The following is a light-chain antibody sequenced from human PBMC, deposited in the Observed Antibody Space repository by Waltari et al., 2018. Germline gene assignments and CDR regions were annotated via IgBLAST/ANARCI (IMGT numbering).Light chain of an antibody. CDR1: SSDVGSYNL. CDR3: CSYAGSSTYV. J-gene: IGLJ1*01. Sequence: QAARTQPASGSGAPGQSSTISCTGTSSDVGSYNLVSWYQPHPGQAPKRKIYEGSKRPAGVFNRFSGSKSGNTAFLTSSVLQAEDEADYYCCSYAGSSTYVFGTGTKVTVL. V-gene: IGLV2-23*01. CDR2: EGS.